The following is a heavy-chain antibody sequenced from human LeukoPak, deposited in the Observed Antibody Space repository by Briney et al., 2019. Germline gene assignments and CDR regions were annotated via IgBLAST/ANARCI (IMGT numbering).Heavy chain of an antibody. CDR1: GFTFSRDG. Sequence: GGSLRLSCPASGFTFSRDGMSWFRQAPGKGLEWVSEIRHNTIDTYYADSVKGPFTISRDNSKNTLYLKINRLRAEASALYYCVKHYDTSVSRWYFDFCGQGALVTVSS. CDR3: VKHYDTSVSRWYFDF. V-gene: IGHV3-23*01. D-gene: IGHD3-22*01. CDR2: IRHNTIDT. J-gene: IGHJ4*02.